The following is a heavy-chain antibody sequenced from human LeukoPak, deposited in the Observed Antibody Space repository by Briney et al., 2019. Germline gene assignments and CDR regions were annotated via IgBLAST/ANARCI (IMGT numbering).Heavy chain of an antibody. V-gene: IGHV4-4*07. Sequence: PSETLSLTCTVSGGSISSYYWSWIRQPAGKGLEWIGRIYTSGSTNCNPSLKSRVTMSVDTSKNQFSLKLSSVTAADTAVYYCAIVGFMIAARQNAFDIWGQGTMVSVSS. D-gene: IGHD3-22*01. CDR2: IYTSGST. J-gene: IGHJ3*02. CDR1: GGSISSYY. CDR3: AIVGFMIAARQNAFDI.